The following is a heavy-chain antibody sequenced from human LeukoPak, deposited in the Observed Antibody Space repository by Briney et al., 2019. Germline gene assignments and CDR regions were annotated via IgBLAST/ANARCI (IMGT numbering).Heavy chain of an antibody. D-gene: IGHD2-8*01. V-gene: IGHV3-30*18. CDR3: AKGSLSLMGVFDY. CDR2: ISYDGSNN. CDR1: GFTFSSYG. J-gene: IGHJ4*02. Sequence: GRSLRLSCAASGFTFSSYGMHWVRQAPGKGLEWVAVISYDGSNNYYADSVKGRFTVSRDNSKNTLFLQMNSLRAEDTAVYYCAKGSLSLMGVFDYWGQGTLVTVSS.